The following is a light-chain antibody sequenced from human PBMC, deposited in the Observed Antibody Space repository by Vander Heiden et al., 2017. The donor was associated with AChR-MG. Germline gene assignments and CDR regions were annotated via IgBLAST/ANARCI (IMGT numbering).Light chain of an antibody. CDR3: NSRDSSGNHPVV. V-gene: IGLV3-19*01. CDR2: GKN. Sequence: SSELTQAPAVSVALGQTVRITCQGDSLRSYYASWYQQKPGQAPVLVIYGKNNRPSGIPDRFSGSSSGNTASLTITGAQAEDEADYYCNSRDSSGNHPVVFGGGTKLTGL. CDR1: SLRSYY. J-gene: IGLJ2*01.